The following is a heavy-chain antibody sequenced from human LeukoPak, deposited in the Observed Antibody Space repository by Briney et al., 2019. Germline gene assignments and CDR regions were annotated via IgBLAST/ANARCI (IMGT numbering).Heavy chain of an antibody. J-gene: IGHJ5*02. CDR1: GFTFSKYW. D-gene: IGHD4-11*01. CDR3: ATDRSKSGLPFSSWFDP. Sequence: GASRRLSCAASGFTFSKYWMSWVRQAPGKVLEWVANIKQDGSEKYYVDYVKSRFTNSRDNAKNSLYQQMDSLKADDTAVYDCATDRSKSGLPFSSWFDPWGQGTLVIVSS. V-gene: IGHV3-7*03. CDR2: IKQDGSEK.